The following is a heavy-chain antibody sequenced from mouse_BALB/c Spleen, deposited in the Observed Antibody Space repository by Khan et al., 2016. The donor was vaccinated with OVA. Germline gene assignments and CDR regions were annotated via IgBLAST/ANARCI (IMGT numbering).Heavy chain of an antibody. J-gene: IGHJ4*01. CDR2: IWGDGNT. D-gene: IGHD2-10*01. CDR3: ASYYGNYPYAMDY. CDR1: GFSLSSYG. Sequence: QVQLKQSGPGLVAPSQSLSITCTVSGFSLSSYGVSWVRQPPGKGLEWLGVIWGDGNTHYHSALISRLITSTENSKSQVFLKLNSLQTDDTATYYCASYYGNYPYAMDYWGQGTSVTVSS. V-gene: IGHV2-3*01.